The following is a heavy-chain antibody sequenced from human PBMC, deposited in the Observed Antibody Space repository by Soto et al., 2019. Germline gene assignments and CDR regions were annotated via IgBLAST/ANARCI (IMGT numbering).Heavy chain of an antibody. CDR1: GGTFSSYA. D-gene: IGHD1-26*01. V-gene: IGHV1-69*01. CDR3: ARDLGGSGSYYPFWFDP. J-gene: IGHJ5*02. CDR2: IIPIFGTA. Sequence: QVQLVQSGAEVKKPGSSVKVSCKASGGTFSSYAISWVRQAPGQGLEWMGGIIPIFGTANYAQKFQGRVTIIADESTSTAYMELSSLRSEDTAVYYCARDLGGSGSYYPFWFDPWGQGTLVTVSS.